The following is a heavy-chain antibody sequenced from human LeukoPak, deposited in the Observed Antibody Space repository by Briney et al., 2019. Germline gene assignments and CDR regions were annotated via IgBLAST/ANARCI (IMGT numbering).Heavy chain of an antibody. V-gene: IGHV3-74*01. CDR2: INSDGRIT. Sequence: QSGGSLRLSCAASGFTFSSYWMHWVRQVPGKGPVWVSRINSDGRITSYADSVKGRFTISRDNAKNTLYLQMNSLRAEDTAVYSCARVGVPQYAFDIWGQGTWVTVSS. CDR3: ARVGVPQYAFDI. D-gene: IGHD2-2*01. CDR1: GFTFSSYW. J-gene: IGHJ3*02.